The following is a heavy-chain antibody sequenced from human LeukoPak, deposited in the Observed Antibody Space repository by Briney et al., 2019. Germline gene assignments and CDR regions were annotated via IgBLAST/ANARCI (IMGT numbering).Heavy chain of an antibody. CDR2: IYYSGST. J-gene: IGHJ4*02. D-gene: IGHD6-19*01. V-gene: IGHV4-61*01. Sequence: PSETLSLTCTVSGGSVGSGSYYWSWIRQPPGKGLEWIGYIYYSGSTNYNPSLKSRVTISVDTSKNQFSLKLSSVTAADTAVYYCARDLASYSSGWADWGQGTLVTVSS. CDR3: ARDLASYSSGWAD. CDR1: GGSVGSGSYY.